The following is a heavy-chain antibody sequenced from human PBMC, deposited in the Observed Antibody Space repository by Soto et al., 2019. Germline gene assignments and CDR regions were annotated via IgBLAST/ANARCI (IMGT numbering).Heavy chain of an antibody. CDR1: GDSVSRGTYY. CDR2: SSYSGSN. D-gene: IGHD3-3*01. V-gene: IGHV4-61*01. Sequence: QVQLQESGPGLVKPSETLSLTCSVSGDSVSRGTYYWSWIRQSPESGLEWIAYSSYSGSNSSNPSFKSRATISVDTSKNQFSLRLRSLTAEDPAVYYCSRQKSGLEFYNYFDPWGPGTLVTVSS. CDR3: SRQKSGLEFYNYFDP. J-gene: IGHJ5*02.